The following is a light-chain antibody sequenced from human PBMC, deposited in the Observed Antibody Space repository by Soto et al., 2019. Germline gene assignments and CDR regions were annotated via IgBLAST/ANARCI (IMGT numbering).Light chain of an antibody. CDR2: DSF. CDR3: LKRDTCPLT. J-gene: IGKJ4*01. V-gene: IGKV3-11*01. Sequence: MVLTQSPSPLSLSPGERATLSCRASQSVRIYLAWYQQKPGQAPRLLIYDSFNRATGVPARFSGSGSGTALTLTTSSLAPEAFAVYYCLKRDTCPLTFGGGTKVEIK. CDR1: QSVRIY.